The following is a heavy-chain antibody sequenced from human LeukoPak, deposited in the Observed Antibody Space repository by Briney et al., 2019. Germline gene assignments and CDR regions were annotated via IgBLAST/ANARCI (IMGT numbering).Heavy chain of an antibody. D-gene: IGHD1-26*01. CDR3: ARSFLGDWYFDL. CDR1: GGSVSSGSYY. V-gene: IGHV4-61*01. Sequence: SETLSLTCTVSGGSVSSGSYYWSWIRQPPGKGLEWIGYIYYSGSTNYNPSLKSRVTISVDTSKNQFSLKLSSVTAADTAVYYCARSFLGDWYFDLWGRGTLVTVSS. CDR2: IYYSGST. J-gene: IGHJ2*01.